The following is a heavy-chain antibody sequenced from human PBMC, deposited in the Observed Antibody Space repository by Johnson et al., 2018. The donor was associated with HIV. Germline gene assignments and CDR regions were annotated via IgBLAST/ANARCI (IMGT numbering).Heavy chain of an antibody. J-gene: IGHJ3*02. Sequence: VHLVESGGGVVQPGRSLRLSCAASGFTFSSYAMSWVRQAPGRGLDWVSYISTSGSTINYADSVKGRFTISRDNAKKSLYLQMNSLRAEDTAVYYYDSSGPEDAFDIWGQGTMVTVSS. D-gene: IGHD3-22*01. CDR2: ISTSGSTI. CDR1: GFTFSSYA. CDR3: DSSGPEDAFDI. V-gene: IGHV3-48*04.